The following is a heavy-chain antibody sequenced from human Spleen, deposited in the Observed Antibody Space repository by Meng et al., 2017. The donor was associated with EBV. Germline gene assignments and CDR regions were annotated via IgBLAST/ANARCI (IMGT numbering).Heavy chain of an antibody. CDR3: ASESGRGFTPDY. CDR2: LIPMVGAP. D-gene: IGHD3-10*01. CDR1: GGTFRSDA. Sequence: QVQLVQSGAGVKKPGSSVKVSCRTSGGTFRSDAVSWVRQAPGQGLEWMGGLIPMVGAPHYAQKFQGRVTIIADESTSTHSMELNSLRSEDTAMYYCASESGRGFTPDYWGQGTLVTVSS. V-gene: IGHV1-69*01. J-gene: IGHJ4*02.